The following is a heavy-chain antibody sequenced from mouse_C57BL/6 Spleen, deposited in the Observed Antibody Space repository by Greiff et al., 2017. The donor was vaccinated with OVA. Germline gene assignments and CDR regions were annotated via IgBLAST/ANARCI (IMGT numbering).Heavy chain of an antibody. J-gene: IGHJ3*01. CDR2: IRNKANNHAT. V-gene: IGHV6-6*01. Sequence: EVKLQESGGGLVQPGGSMKLSCAASGFTFSDAWMDWVRQSPEKGLEWVADIRNKANNHATYYAESVKGRFTISRDESKRSVYLQMNSLRAEDTGIYYCTGIYYDYDAGWFAYWGQGTLVTVSA. CDR3: TGIYYDYDAGWFAY. CDR1: GFTFSDAW. D-gene: IGHD2-4*01.